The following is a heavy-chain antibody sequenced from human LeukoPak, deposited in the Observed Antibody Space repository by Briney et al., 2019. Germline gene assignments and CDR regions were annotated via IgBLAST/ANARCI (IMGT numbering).Heavy chain of an antibody. D-gene: IGHD6-19*01. V-gene: IGHV4-59*01. Sequence: SETLSLTCTVSGGSISSYYWSWIRQPPGKGLGWIGYIYYSGSTNYNPSLKSRVTISVDTSKNQFSLKLSSVTAADTAVYYCARERSGVSRIIDYWGQGTLVTVSS. CDR2: IYYSGST. J-gene: IGHJ4*02. CDR1: GGSISSYY. CDR3: ARERSGVSRIIDY.